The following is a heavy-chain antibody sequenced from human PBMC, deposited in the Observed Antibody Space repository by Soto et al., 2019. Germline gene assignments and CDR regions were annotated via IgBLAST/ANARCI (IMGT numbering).Heavy chain of an antibody. J-gene: IGHJ5*02. V-gene: IGHV4-34*01. CDR1: GGSLTDYW. D-gene: IGHD3-10*01. Sequence: QVHLQQWGTGLLKPSETLSLTCAVYGGSLTDYWWTWIRQTPGKGLEWIGEINHIGESNHNPSLKGLITISLDTCQNQFSLKLTSVTVADTAVYYCARDFGAGAHFDPWGQGSLVTVSS. CDR2: INHIGES. CDR3: ARDFGAGAHFDP.